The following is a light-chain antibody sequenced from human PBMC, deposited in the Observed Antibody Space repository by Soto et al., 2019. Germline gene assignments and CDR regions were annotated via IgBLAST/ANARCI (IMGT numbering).Light chain of an antibody. CDR1: QTIIRY. CDR2: AAS. CDR3: QQLLSYPIT. V-gene: IGKV1-9*01. J-gene: IGKJ5*01. Sequence: TQSPSSLSASVGDRISITCRASQTIIRYLNWYQQKPGKAPKLLIYAASTLQSGVPLRFSGSGSGTSFTLTISSLQPEDFATYYCQQLLSYPITFGQGTRLEIK.